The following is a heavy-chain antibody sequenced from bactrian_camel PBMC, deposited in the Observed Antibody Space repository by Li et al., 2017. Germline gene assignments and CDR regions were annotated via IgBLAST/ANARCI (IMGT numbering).Heavy chain of an antibody. CDR2: IKSSGDT. V-gene: IGHV3S60*01. J-gene: IGHJ7*01. CDR1: GITMYDSD. D-gene: IGHD4*01. Sequence: HVQLVESGGGSVQAGGSLRLSCSASGITMYDSDIGWYRQIRDKCEFVSRIKSSGDTYYSDSAKGRFTISADSAKSTVYLQMNSLKPEDTAVYYCAADFARRRPPRWNDLRLCGFEMDYWGEGTQVTVS.